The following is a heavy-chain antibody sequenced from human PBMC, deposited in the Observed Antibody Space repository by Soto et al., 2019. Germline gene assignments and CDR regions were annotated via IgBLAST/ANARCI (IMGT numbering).Heavy chain of an antibody. J-gene: IGHJ4*02. CDR1: GGTFSSYS. Sequence: QVQLVQSGAEVKKPGSSVKVSCKASGGTFSSYSINWVRRAPGQGLEWRGEIVPSFGTANYAQKFQSRGTTTAAESKSTAYMELSSVISEDTAVYFSWRDGGSHSGGIHYWGQGPVVTVSS. CDR2: IVPSFGTA. V-gene: IGHV1-69*01. D-gene: IGHD2-15*01. CDR3: WRDGGSHSGGIHY.